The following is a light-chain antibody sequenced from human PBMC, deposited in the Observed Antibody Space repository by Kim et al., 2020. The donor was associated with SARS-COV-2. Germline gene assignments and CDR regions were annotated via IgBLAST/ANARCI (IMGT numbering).Light chain of an antibody. J-gene: IGLJ1*01. V-gene: IGLV3-1*01. CDR1: ELGDKY. CDR2: RDN. CDR3: QAWDSSIYV. Sequence: SVSPGQTASITCSGDELGDKYASWYPQKPGQSPVVVIFRDNRRPSGIPGRFSGSNSGNTATLTISGTQAMDEADYYCQAWDSSIYVFGTGTKVTVL.